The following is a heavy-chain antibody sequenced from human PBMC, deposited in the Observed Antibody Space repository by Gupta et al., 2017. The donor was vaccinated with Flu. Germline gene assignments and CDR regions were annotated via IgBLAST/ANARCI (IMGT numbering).Heavy chain of an antibody. CDR2: ISPYNGNT. CDR1: TFTTYG. V-gene: IGHV1-18*01. J-gene: IGHJ6*03. D-gene: IGHD3-16*02. CDR3: ARDRSLSYYYYYMDV. Sequence: TFTTYGINWVRQAPGQGLEWMGYISPYNGNTNYAQKFQGRVTLTTDTSTNTAYMELRSLRSDDTAVYFCARDRSLSYYYYYMDVWGKGTTVTVSS.